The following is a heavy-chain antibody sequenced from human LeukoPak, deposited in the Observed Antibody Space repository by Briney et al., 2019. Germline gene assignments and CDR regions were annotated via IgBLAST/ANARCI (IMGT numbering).Heavy chain of an antibody. CDR3: AKAPAYCSGGTCYDY. D-gene: IGHD2-15*01. J-gene: IGHJ4*02. V-gene: IGHV3-23*01. CDR1: GFTFSTYA. CDR2: ISGSGGST. Sequence: SGGSLRLSCAASGFTFSTYAMSWVRQAPGKGLEWVSLISGSGGSTYNADFVKGRFTISRDNSKNTLYLEMKSLRGDDTVVYYCAKAPAYCSGGTCYDYWGQGSLVTVSS.